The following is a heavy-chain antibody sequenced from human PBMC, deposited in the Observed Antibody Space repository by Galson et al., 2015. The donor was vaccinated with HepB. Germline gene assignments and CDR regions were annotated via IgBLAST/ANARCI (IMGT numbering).Heavy chain of an antibody. CDR1: GFTFSSYW. V-gene: IGHV3-9*01. CDR2: ISWNSGSI. J-gene: IGHJ6*02. CDR3: AKDLFEYCSGGSCYSNNRLWVGMDV. Sequence: SLRLSCAASGFTFSSYWMSWVRQAPGKGLEWVSGISWNSGSIGYADSVKGRFTISRDNAKNSLYLQMNSLRAEDTALYYCAKDLFEYCSGGSCYSNNRLWVGMDVWGQGTTVTVSS. D-gene: IGHD2-15*01.